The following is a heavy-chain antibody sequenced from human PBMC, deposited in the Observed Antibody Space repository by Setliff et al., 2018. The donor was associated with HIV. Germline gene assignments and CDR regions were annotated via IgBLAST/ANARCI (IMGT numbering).Heavy chain of an antibody. CDR3: ARDYSGTYYGDIDW. Sequence: ASVKVSCKASGYTFSTYGMHWVRQAPGQRLEWMGWINAANGKTKYSQKFQGRLTITGDISESTVDMELSRLKPEDTALYFCARDYSGTYYGDIDWWGQGTLVTVSS. J-gene: IGHJ4*02. V-gene: IGHV1-3*01. CDR1: GYTFSTYG. D-gene: IGHD1-26*01. CDR2: INAANGKT.